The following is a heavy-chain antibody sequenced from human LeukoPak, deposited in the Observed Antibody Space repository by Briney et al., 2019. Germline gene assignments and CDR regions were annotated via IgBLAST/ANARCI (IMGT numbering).Heavy chain of an antibody. CDR3: ARVGSPTPNYYYYGMDV. CDR2: MNPNSGNT. CDR1: GYTFTSYD. V-gene: IGHV1-8*01. J-gene: IGHJ6*02. D-gene: IGHD3-10*01. Sequence: ASVKVSCKASGYTFTSYDINWVRQATGQGLEWMGWMNPNSGNTGYAQKFQGRVTMTRNTSISTAYMELSSLRSEDTAVYYCARVGSPTPNYYYYGMDVWGQGTTVTVSS.